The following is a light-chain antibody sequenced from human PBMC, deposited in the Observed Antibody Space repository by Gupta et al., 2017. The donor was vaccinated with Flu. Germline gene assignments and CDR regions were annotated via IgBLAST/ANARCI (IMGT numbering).Light chain of an antibody. Sequence: ISGRSSQSLGHRDGNTYVSWLHQRPGQPPRLLIYKISNRFSGVPDRFSGSGAGTDFTLKISRVEAEDVGVYYCMQSTHFRTFGQGTKVEIK. J-gene: IGKJ1*01. V-gene: IGKV2-24*01. CDR2: KIS. CDR1: QSLGHRDGNTY. CDR3: MQSTHFRT.